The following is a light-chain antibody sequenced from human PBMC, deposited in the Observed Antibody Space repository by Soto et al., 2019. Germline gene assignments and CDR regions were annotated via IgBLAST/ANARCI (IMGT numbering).Light chain of an antibody. CDR2: ATS. J-gene: IGKJ4*01. CDR3: QQSYAIPRT. CDR1: QSISAN. V-gene: IGKV1-39*01. Sequence: DIQMTQSPSSLSASVGDRVSITCRASQSISANLNWFQQKPGRAPNLLIYATSTLQSGVPSRFSGTRSGTDFTLTISTLQPEDSATYYCQQSYAIPRTFGGGTKVDIK.